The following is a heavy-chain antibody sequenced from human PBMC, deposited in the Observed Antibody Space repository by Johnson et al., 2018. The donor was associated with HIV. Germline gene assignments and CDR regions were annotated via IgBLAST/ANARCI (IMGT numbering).Heavy chain of an antibody. CDR2: ISYDGSNK. Sequence: QVLLVESGGGVVQPGRSLRLSCAASGFTFSSYAMHWVRQAPGKGLEWVAVISYDGSNKYYADSVKGRFTISRDNSKNTLYLQMNSLKIEDTAVYYCNTDLAAVGSGAFDIWGQGTMVTVSS. D-gene: IGHD6-13*01. CDR3: NTDLAAVGSGAFDI. CDR1: GFTFSSYA. J-gene: IGHJ3*02. V-gene: IGHV3-30-3*01.